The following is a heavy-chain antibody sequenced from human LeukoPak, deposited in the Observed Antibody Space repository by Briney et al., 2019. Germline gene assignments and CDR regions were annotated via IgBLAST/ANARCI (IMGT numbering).Heavy chain of an antibody. J-gene: IGHJ4*02. CDR3: ARDPRTIVGATTGFDY. D-gene: IGHD1-26*01. CDR2: MNSDGSST. V-gene: IGHV3-74*01. CDR1: GFTSRSYW. Sequence: GGSLRLSCAASGFTSRSYWMHWVRQAPGKGLVWVSRMNSDGSSTSYADSVKRRFTISRDNAKHTLYLQMNSLRAEHTAVYYCARDPRTIVGATTGFDYWGQGTIVTVSS.